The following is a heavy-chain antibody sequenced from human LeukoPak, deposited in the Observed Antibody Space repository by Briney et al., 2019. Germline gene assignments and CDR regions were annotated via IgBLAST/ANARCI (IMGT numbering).Heavy chain of an antibody. CDR1: GFSFSTSS. J-gene: IGHJ4*02. D-gene: IGHD2/OR15-2a*01. V-gene: IGHV3-21*01. Sequence: GVSLRLSCAASGFSFSTSSMNWVRQAPGKGLEWVSSISGSSIYILYADSVKGRFTISRDDARSSLYLQMNSLRAEDTAVYYCAKFETRGNTDFDYWGQGTLVTVSS. CDR2: ISGSSIYI. CDR3: AKFETRGNTDFDY.